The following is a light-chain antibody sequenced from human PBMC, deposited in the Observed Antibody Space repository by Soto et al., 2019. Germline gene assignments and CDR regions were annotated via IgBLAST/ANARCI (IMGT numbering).Light chain of an antibody. CDR2: DAS. CDR1: QSVSSY. J-gene: IGKJ4*02. Sequence: MTQSPASLSASRGERATISCRASQSVSSYLAWYQQKPGQAPKLLIYDASNLATGIPSRFSGSGSGTDFTLTISSLEPEDFAVYYCQQYNSSPRTFGGGTKV. CDR3: QQYNSSPRT. V-gene: IGKV3D-15*01.